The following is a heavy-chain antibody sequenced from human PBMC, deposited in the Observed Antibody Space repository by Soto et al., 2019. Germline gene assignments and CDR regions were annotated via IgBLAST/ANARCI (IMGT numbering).Heavy chain of an antibody. CDR1: GFTFNTYA. CDR3: ARDLQYQLLYGDWFDP. CDR2: ISSGGGAT. Sequence: DVQLLESGGGLVQPGGSLRLSCAASGFTFNTYAMGWVRQAPGKGLEWVSGISSGGGATYYADSVRGRFTISRDNSKNTLYLQMNSLRAEDTAVYYCARDLQYQLLYGDWFDPWGQGTLVTVSS. V-gene: IGHV3-23*01. D-gene: IGHD2-2*02. J-gene: IGHJ5*02.